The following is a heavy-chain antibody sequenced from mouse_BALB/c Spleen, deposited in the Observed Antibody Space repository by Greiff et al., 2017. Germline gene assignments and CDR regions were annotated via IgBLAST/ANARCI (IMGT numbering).Heavy chain of an antibody. CDR2: ISTYYGDA. D-gene: IGHD2-2*01. V-gene: IGHV1S137*01. Sequence: QVQLKESGAELVRPGVSVKISCKGSGYTFTDYAMHWVKQSHAKSLEWIGVISTYYGDASYNQKFKGKATMTVDKSSSTAYMELARLTSEDSAIYYCARGGDYGSNSYFDYWGQGTTLTVSS. CDR3: ARGGDYGSNSYFDY. CDR1: GYTFTDYA. J-gene: IGHJ2*01.